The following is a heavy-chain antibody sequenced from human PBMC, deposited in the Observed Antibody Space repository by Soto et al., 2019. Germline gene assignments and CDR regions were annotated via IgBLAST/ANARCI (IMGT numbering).Heavy chain of an antibody. J-gene: IGHJ4*02. V-gene: IGHV3-30-3*01. Sequence: PGGSLRLSCAASGFTFSSYAMHWVRQAPGKGLEWVAVISYDGSNKYYADSVKGRFTISRDNSKNTLFLQMNSLRAEDTAVYYCARAAQAYYFDYWGQGTLVTVSS. CDR1: GFTFSSYA. CDR2: ISYDGSNK. CDR3: ARAAQAYYFDY.